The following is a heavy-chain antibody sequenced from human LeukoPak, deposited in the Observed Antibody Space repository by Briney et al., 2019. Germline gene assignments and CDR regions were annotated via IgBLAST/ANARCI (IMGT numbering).Heavy chain of an antibody. Sequence: GGSLRLSCAASGFTFNTYWFTWVRQAPGKGLEWVANINEDGGRKYSVDSVRGRFTISRDNARNSLYLQMNGLRAEDTALYYCARFRYIGSDLEAFDSWGQGTLVTVSS. J-gene: IGHJ4*02. CDR3: ARFRYIGSDLEAFDS. D-gene: IGHD5-12*01. CDR1: GFTFNTYW. CDR2: INEDGGRK. V-gene: IGHV3-7*01.